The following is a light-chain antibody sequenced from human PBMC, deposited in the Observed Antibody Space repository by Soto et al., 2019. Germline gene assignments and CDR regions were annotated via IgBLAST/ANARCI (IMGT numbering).Light chain of an antibody. V-gene: IGKV3-15*01. Sequence: EIVLTQSPATLSVSPGERATLSCRASQSVSSYLAWYQHKPGQAPRLLIYGASTRATAVPARFTASGSGTEFTLTISSLQSDDFGVYYCQQYDTWPRTFGQGTKVDI. J-gene: IGKJ1*01. CDR1: QSVSSY. CDR2: GAS. CDR3: QQYDTWPRT.